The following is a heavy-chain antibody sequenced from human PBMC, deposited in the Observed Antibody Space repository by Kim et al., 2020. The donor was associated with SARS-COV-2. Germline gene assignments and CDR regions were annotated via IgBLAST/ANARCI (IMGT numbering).Heavy chain of an antibody. J-gene: IGHJ4*02. CDR3: AKGRWLQSKGYYFDY. D-gene: IGHD5-12*01. CDR2: ISGSGGST. CDR1: GFTFSSYA. V-gene: IGHV3-23*01. Sequence: GGSLRLSCAASGFTFSSYAMSWVRQAPGKGLEWVSAISGSGGSTYYADSVKGRFTISRDNSKNTLYLQMNSLRAEDTAVYYCAKGRWLQSKGYYFDYWGQGTLVTVSS.